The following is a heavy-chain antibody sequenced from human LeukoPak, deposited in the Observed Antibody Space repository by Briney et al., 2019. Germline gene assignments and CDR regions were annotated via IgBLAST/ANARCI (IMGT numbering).Heavy chain of an antibody. J-gene: IGHJ4*02. Sequence: GASVKVSCKASGGTFSSYAISWVRQAPGQGLEWMGRIIPILGIANYAQKFQGRVTITADKSTSTAYMELSRLRSEDTAVYYCARVSGHDYVWGSYRYWGQGTLVTVSS. CDR3: ARVSGHDYVWGSYRY. V-gene: IGHV1-69*04. CDR2: IIPILGIA. CDR1: GGTFSSYA. D-gene: IGHD3-16*02.